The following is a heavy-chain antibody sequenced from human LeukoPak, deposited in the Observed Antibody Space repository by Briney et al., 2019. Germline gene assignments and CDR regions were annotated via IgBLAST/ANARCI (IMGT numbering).Heavy chain of an antibody. D-gene: IGHD3-22*01. CDR3: ARDTSSYFDY. CDR2: IKSDGGTT. Sequence: PGGSLRLSCAASGFAFSSNWMHWVRQAPGKGLVWVAGIKSDGGTTNYADSVKGRFTISRDNAKNTLFLQMDSLRAEDMAVYFCARDTSSYFDYWGQGTLVTVSS. CDR1: GFAFSSNW. V-gene: IGHV3-74*01. J-gene: IGHJ4*02.